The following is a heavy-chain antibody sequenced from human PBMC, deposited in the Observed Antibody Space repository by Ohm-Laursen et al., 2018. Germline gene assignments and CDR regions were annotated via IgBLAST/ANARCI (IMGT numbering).Heavy chain of an antibody. CDR3: ARARMWSYGTLYYFDY. Sequence: SLRLSCAASGFTFSDYYMSWIRQAPGKGLEWVSYISSSGSTIYYADSVKGRFTISRDNAKNSLYLQMNSLRAEDTAVYYYARARMWSYGTLYYFDYWGQGTLVTVSS. J-gene: IGHJ4*02. CDR2: ISSSGSTI. V-gene: IGHV3-11*01. CDR1: GFTFSDYY. D-gene: IGHD2-21*01.